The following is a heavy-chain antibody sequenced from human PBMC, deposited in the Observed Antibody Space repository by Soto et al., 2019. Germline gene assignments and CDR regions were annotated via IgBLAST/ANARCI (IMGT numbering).Heavy chain of an antibody. J-gene: IGHJ4*02. Sequence: SETLSLTCTASGGSFGSYYWSWIRQPPGKGLEWIGYIYYSGITDYNPSLKSRVTISVDTSKNHFSLKLSSVTAADTAVYYCAREGAVYDAFDYWGQGALVTVSS. D-gene: IGHD2-8*01. CDR1: GGSFGSYY. CDR2: IYYSGIT. V-gene: IGHV4-59*13. CDR3: AREGAVYDAFDY.